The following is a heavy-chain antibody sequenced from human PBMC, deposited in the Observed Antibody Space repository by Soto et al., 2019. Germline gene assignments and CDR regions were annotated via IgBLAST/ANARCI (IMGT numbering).Heavy chain of an antibody. CDR2: ISWNSGSI. J-gene: IGHJ6*03. CDR1: GFTFDDYA. V-gene: IGHV3-9*01. D-gene: IGHD3-10*01. Sequence: GGSLRLSCAASGFTFDDYAMHWVRQAPGKGLEWVSGISWNSGSIGYADSVKGRFTISRDNAKNSLYLQMNSLRAEDTALYYCAKDMVRGVIGDYYYMDVWGKGTTVTVSS. CDR3: AKDMVRGVIGDYYYMDV.